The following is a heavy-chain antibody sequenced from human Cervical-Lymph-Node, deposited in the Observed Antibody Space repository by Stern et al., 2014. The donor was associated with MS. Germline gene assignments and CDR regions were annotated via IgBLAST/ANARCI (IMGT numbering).Heavy chain of an antibody. J-gene: IGHJ3*02. V-gene: IGHV1-46*01. CDR2: INPSGGST. Sequence: MQLVESGAEVKKPGASVKVSCKASGYTFTSYYMHWVRQAPGQGLEWMGIINPSGGSTSYAQKFQGRVTMTRDTSTSTGYMELSSLRSEDTAVYYCARGAGVYYDSSGYDAFDIWGQGTMVTVSS. D-gene: IGHD3-22*01. CDR1: GYTFTSYY. CDR3: ARGAGVYYDSSGYDAFDI.